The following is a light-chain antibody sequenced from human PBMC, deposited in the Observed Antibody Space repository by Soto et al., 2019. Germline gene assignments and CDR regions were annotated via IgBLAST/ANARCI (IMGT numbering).Light chain of an antibody. CDR3: SSYTSSSTYV. CDR2: EVT. J-gene: IGLJ1*01. V-gene: IGLV2-18*02. CDR1: SSDVGNYHR. Sequence: QSALTQPPSVSGSPGQSVTISCTGTSSDVGNYHRVSWYQQPPGTAPKLMIYEVTNRPSGVPVRFSGSKSGNTASLTISGLQAEDEADYSCSSYTSSSTYVFGTGTKVTVL.